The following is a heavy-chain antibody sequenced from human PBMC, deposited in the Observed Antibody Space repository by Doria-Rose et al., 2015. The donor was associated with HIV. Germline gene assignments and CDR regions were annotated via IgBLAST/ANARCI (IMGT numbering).Heavy chain of an antibody. CDR2: IYSSGST. V-gene: IGHV4-4*09. J-gene: IGHJ6*03. CDR3: ARFRPSRGIYYSLDV. CDR1: GGSISSYY. D-gene: IGHD3-10*01. Sequence: GPGLVKPAETLSLTCTVSGGSISSYYWNWTRQPPGKGLEWTGYIYSSGSTHYNSSLKSRVTISIDTSKNQFSLKLSSVAAADTAVYYCARFRPSRGIYYSLDVWGKGTTVTVSS.